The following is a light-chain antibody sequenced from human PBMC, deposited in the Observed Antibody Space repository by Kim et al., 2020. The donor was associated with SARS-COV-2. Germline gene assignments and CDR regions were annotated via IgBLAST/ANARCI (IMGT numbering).Light chain of an antibody. V-gene: IGLV2-14*03. CDR1: SSDVGGYNY. CDR3: SSYTSSSTLL. J-gene: IGLJ3*02. Sequence: QSALTQPASVSGSPGQSITISCTGTSSDVGGYNYVSWYQQHPGKAPKLMIYDVSNRPSGVSNRFSGSKSCNTASLTISGLQAEDEADYYCSSYTSSSTLLFGGGTKLTVL. CDR2: DVS.